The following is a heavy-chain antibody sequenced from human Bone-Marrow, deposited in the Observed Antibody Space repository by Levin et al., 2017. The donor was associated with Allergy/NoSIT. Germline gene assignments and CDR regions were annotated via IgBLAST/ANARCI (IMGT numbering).Heavy chain of an antibody. CDR3: ARFTEKDEGGTGWFKWFFDL. V-gene: IGHV2-26*01. CDR2: IFSNDEE. Sequence: SGPTLVKPTETLTLTCTVSGLSLSHARMGVGWIRQPPGKAPEWLAHIFSNDEESFSTSLKSRLSISKDTSKSQVVLTMTYMDPVDTATYYCARFTEKDEGGTGWFKWFFDLWGRGTLVTVSS. J-gene: IGHJ2*01. D-gene: IGHD6-19*01. CDR1: GLSLSHARMG.